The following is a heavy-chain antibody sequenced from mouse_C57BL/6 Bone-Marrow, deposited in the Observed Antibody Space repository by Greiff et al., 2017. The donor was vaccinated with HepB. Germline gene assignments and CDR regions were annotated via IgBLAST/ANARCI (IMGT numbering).Heavy chain of an antibody. J-gene: IGHJ4*01. CDR3: ARGDEYGSSGAMDY. CDR1: GYTFTSYW. Sequence: QVQLQQPGAELVKPGASVKLSCKASGYTFTSYWMHWVKQRPGQGLEWIGMIHHNSGSTNYNEKFKSKATLTVDKSSCTAYMQLSSLTSEDSAVYCCARGDEYGSSGAMDYWGQGTSVTVSS. D-gene: IGHD1-1*01. CDR2: IHHNSGST. V-gene: IGHV1-64*01.